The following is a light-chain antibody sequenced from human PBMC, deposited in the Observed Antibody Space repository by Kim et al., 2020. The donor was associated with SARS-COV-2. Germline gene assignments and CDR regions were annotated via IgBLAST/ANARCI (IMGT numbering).Light chain of an antibody. Sequence: GQWVTIACSGSSSNIGSNTVNWYQQLPGTAPKLLIYSNNQRPAGVPDRFSGSKSGTSASLAISGLQSAEEADDYCAAWDVGLNGWVFGGGTQLTGL. J-gene: IGLJ3*02. CDR3: AAWDVGLNGWV. CDR1: SSNIGSNT. CDR2: SNN. V-gene: IGLV1-44*01.